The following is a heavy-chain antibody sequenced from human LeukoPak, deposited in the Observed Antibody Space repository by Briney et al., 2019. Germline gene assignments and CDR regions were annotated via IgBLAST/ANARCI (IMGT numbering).Heavy chain of an antibody. CDR2: ISAYNGYT. CDR1: GYTFTSYG. CDR3: ARGNKQRWLQSFDY. Sequence: AASVKVSCKASGYTFTSYGISWVRQAPGQGLEWMGWISAYNGYTNYAQKLQGRVTMTTDTSTSTAYMGLRSLRSDDTAVYYCARGNKQRWLQSFDYWGQGTLVTVSS. V-gene: IGHV1-18*01. J-gene: IGHJ4*02. D-gene: IGHD5-24*01.